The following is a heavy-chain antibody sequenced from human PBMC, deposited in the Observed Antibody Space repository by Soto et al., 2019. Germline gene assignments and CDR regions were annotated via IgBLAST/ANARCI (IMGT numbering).Heavy chain of an antibody. CDR2: ISHSGTT. D-gene: IGHD3-9*01. J-gene: IGHJ4*02. CDR3: ARVRGYDILTGYSFDY. Sequence: SETLSLTCTVSGGSISSGNYYWCWIRQPPGKGLEWIGYISHSGTTYYNPSLKSRITISVDTSKNQFSLKLSSVTAADTAVYYCARVRGYDILTGYSFDYWGQGTLVTVSS. CDR1: GGSISSGNYY. V-gene: IGHV4-30-4*02.